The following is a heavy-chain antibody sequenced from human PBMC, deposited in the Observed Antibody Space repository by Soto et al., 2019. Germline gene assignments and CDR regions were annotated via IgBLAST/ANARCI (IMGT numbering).Heavy chain of an antibody. CDR3: AKDLTRQLAYWLDP. J-gene: IGHJ5*02. V-gene: IGHV1-2*02. CDR2: INAR. D-gene: IGHD6-6*01. CDR1: GFSFTGYY. Sequence: VASVKVSCKASGFSFTGYYIHWLRQAPGQGLEWMGWINARAQKFQGRVTLTRDTSIATAYLTLTSLTSDDTALYYCAKDLTRQLAYWLDPWGQGTQVTVSS.